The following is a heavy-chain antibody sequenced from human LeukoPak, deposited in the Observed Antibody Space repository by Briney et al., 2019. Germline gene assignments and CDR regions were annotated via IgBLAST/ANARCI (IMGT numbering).Heavy chain of an antibody. CDR2: MNPNSGNT. CDR3: ARDSSSGAYYFDY. D-gene: IGHD6-6*01. J-gene: IGHJ4*02. Sequence: GASVKVSCKASGYTFTSYDINWVRQATGQGLEWMGWMNPNSGNTGYAQEFQGRVTMTRNTSISTAYMELSSLRSEDTAVYYCARDSSSGAYYFDYWGQGTLVTVSS. CDR1: GYTFTSYD. V-gene: IGHV1-8*01.